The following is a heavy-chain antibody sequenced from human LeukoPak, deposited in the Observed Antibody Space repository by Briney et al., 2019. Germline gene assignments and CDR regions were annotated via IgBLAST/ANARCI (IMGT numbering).Heavy chain of an antibody. CDR1: GFTFSSYV. CDR2: ISGSGGST. Sequence: PGGSLRLSCAASGFTFSSYVMSWVRQAPGKGLEWVSSISGSGGSTYYADSVKGRFTISRDTSKNTLYLQMNSLRAADTAVYYCVKSGYNRFDYWGQGALVTVSS. CDR3: VKSGYNRFDY. D-gene: IGHD5-24*01. V-gene: IGHV3-23*01. J-gene: IGHJ4*02.